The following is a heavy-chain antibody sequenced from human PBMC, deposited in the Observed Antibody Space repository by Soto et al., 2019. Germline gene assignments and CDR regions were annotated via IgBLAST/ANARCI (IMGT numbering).Heavy chain of an antibody. CDR3: AKSSDGYIQPSYFDY. J-gene: IGHJ4*02. D-gene: IGHD2-15*01. CDR2: ISSSGGST. CDR1: GFTFSSYA. V-gene: IGHV3-23*01. Sequence: GGSLRLSCAASGFTFSSYAMSWVRQAPGKGLEWVSAISSSGGSTYYADSVKGRFTIARDNSKNTLYLRMNSLRAEDTAVYYCAKSSDGYIQPSYFDYWGQGTLVTVSS.